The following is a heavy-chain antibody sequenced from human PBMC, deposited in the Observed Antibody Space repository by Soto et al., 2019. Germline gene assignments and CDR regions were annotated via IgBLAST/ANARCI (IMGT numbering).Heavy chain of an antibody. CDR1: GGTFSSYT. CDR3: ARSFGAYSSREFDY. CDR2: IIPILGIA. J-gene: IGHJ4*02. V-gene: IGHV1-69*02. Sequence: SVKVSCKASGGTFSSYTISWVRQAPGQGLEWMGRIIPILGIANYAQKFQGRVTITADKSTSTAYMELSSLRSEDTAVYYCARSFGAYSSREFDYWGQGTLVTVSS. D-gene: IGHD1-26*01.